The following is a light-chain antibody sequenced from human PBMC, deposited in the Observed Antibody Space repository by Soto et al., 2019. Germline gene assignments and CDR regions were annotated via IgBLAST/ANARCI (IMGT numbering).Light chain of an antibody. CDR3: QQYGSSPRA. V-gene: IGKV3-20*01. J-gene: IGKJ1*01. Sequence: EVVFTQSPGTLSLSPGERATLSCRASQSVSATYIAWYQQKSGQAPRLLLYGASSRATGIPDRFSGSGSGTEFTLTIDRLEPEDFATYYCQQYGSSPRAFGQG. CDR1: QSVSATY. CDR2: GAS.